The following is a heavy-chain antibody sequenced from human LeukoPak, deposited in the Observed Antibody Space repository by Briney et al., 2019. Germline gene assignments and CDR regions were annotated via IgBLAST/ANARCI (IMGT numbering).Heavy chain of an antibody. Sequence: SVKVSCKASGSTFSRCAISWVRQAPGQGLEWMGGVIPILGTTNYTQRFQDRVSITSDDSTSTSYMEFRNLRSVDTAVYYCARDDGSATMGFDSWGQGTLVTVSS. J-gene: IGHJ4*02. D-gene: IGHD1-26*01. CDR1: GSTFSRCA. V-gene: IGHV1-69*01. CDR3: ARDDGSATMGFDS. CDR2: VIPILGTT.